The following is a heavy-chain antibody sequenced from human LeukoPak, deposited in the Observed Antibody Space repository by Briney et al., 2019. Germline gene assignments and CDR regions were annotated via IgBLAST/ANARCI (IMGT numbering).Heavy chain of an antibody. D-gene: IGHD1-14*01. CDR3: ATYLNLGN. J-gene: IGHJ4*02. V-gene: IGHV3-7*01. CDR2: IKPDGSEK. Sequence: GGSLRLSCAVSGFTFSTVWMSWVRQAPGKGLDGVANIKPDGSEKYYVASVKGRFTISRDNAKNSLYLQMNSLRAEDTAVYYCATYLNLGNWGQGTLVTVSS. CDR1: GFTFSTVW.